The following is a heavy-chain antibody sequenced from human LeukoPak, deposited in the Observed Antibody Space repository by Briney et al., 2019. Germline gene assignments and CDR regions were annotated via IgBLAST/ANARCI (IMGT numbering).Heavy chain of an antibody. CDR3: ATNYYYGSGSYYNV. CDR1: GGSLSSSSYF. D-gene: IGHD3-10*01. Sequence: SETLSLTCTVCGGSLSSSSYFWGWIRQPPGKGLVWIGSIYYSRSTYYIPSLRSRVTISVDTSKNQFSLKLSSVTAADTAVYYCATNYYYGSGSYYNVWGQGTLVTVSS. J-gene: IGHJ4*02. CDR2: IYYSRST. V-gene: IGHV4-39*01.